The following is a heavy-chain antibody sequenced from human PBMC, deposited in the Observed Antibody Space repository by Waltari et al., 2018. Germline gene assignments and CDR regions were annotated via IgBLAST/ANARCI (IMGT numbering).Heavy chain of an antibody. Sequence: EEQLVESGGGLAQPGESLSLSCAASVFTFSRYWMDWVRQASGKGLVWVSRISSDGSTITYADSVKGRFTISRDNAKNTLYVQMNRLRAEDTAVYYCARVATKTYSSPVPGRPYYYGMDVWGQGTTVTVSS. V-gene: IGHV3-74*01. CDR2: ISSDGSTI. D-gene: IGHD3-22*01. CDR3: ARVATKTYSSPVPGRPYYYGMDV. CDR1: VFTFSRYW. J-gene: IGHJ6*02.